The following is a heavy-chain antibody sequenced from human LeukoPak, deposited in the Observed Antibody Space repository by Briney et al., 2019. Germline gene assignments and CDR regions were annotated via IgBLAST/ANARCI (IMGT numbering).Heavy chain of an antibody. CDR3: AREFYSSGWYYYFDY. CDR1: GGSISSYY. V-gene: IGHV4-59*01. D-gene: IGHD6-19*01. Sequence: PSETLSLTCTVSGGSISSYYWSWIRQPPGKGLGWSGYIYYSGSTNYNPSLKSRVTISVDTSKNQFSLKLSSVTAADTAVYYCAREFYSSGWYYYFDYWGQGTLVTVSS. J-gene: IGHJ4*02. CDR2: IYYSGST.